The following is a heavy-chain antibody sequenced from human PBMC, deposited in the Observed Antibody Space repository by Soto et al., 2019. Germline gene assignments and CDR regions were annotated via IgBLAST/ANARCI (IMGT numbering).Heavy chain of an antibody. V-gene: IGHV4-61*01. CDR2: MYYSRST. CDR1: GGSVSSPTYY. Sequence: QVQLQESGPGLVKPSETLSLTCTVSGGSVSSPTYYWGWIRQPPGKGLEGIGYMYYSRSTTYNPAHKSRVTISLDTAKIQFSLTPSYVTAADTADYYCAEGQGRVSNWFDAWGQGTLVTVSS. J-gene: IGHJ5*02. CDR3: AEGQGRVSNWFDA.